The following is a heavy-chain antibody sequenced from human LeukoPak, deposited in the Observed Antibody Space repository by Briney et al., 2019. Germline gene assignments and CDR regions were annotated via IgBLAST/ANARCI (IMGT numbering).Heavy chain of an antibody. CDR3: AKGGGGYNHGLFDY. J-gene: IGHJ4*02. CDR1: GISFNSYA. V-gene: IGHV3-23*01. D-gene: IGHD5-24*01. Sequence: GGSLTLSCAASGISFNSYAMSWVRQAPGKGLEWVSGISGGGGSTYYADSVKGRFTISRDNSKNTLYLQMTSLRAEDTAVYYCAKGGGGYNHGLFDYWGREPWSPSPQ. CDR2: ISGGGGST.